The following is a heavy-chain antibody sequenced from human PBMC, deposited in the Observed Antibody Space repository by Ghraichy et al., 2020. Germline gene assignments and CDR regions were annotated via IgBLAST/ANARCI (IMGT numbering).Heavy chain of an antibody. V-gene: IGHV3-53*01. CDR3: ARGGSYTDFWSGYSPFDY. J-gene: IGHJ4*02. CDR1: GFTVSSNF. Sequence: GGSLRLSCAASGFTVSSNFMSWVRQAPGKGLEWVSIIYSGGSTYYADSVKGRFTISRDSSKSKLYLQMNSLRAEDTAVYYCARGGSYTDFWSGYSPFDYWGQGTLVTVSS. D-gene: IGHD3-3*01. CDR2: IYSGGST.